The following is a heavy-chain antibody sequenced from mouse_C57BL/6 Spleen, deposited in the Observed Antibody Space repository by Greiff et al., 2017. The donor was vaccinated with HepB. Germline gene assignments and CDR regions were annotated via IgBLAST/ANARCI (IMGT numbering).Heavy chain of an antibody. CDR1: GYTFTSYD. CDR3: ARHRDDYDGTPFAY. V-gene: IGHV1-85*01. D-gene: IGHD2-4*01. J-gene: IGHJ3*01. Sequence: VKLQESGPELVKPGASVKLSCKASGYTFTSYDINWVKQRPGQGLEWIGWIYPRDGSTKYNEKFKGKATLTVDTSSSTAYMELHSLTSEDAAVSFCARHRDDYDGTPFAYWGQGTLVTVSA. CDR2: IYPRDGST.